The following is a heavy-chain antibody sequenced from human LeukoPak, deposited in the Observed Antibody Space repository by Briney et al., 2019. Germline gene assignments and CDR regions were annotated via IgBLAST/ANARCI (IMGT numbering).Heavy chain of an antibody. CDR2: IYSGGST. V-gene: IGHV3-53*01. CDR3: ARGGYSSSWPPYYYYYYMDV. D-gene: IGHD6-13*01. CDR1: GFTFSSYA. J-gene: IGHJ6*03. Sequence: PGGSLRLSCAASGFTFSSYAMSWVRQAPGKGLEWVSVIYSGGSTYYADSVKGRFTISRDNSKNTLYLQMNSLRAEDTAVYYCARGGYSSSWPPYYYYYYMDVWGKGTTVTISS.